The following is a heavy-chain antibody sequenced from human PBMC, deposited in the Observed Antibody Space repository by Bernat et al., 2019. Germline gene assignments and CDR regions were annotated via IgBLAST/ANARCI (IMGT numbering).Heavy chain of an antibody. CDR3: ARDGETYGSGSRPYCYYYGMDV. CDR1: GFTFSSYG. Sequence: QVQLVESGGGVVQPGRSLRLSCAASGFTFSSYGMHWVRQAPGKGLEWVAVIWYDGSNKYYADSVKGRFTISRDNSKNTLYLQMNSLRAEDTAVYYCARDGETYGSGSRPYCYYYGMDVWGQGTTVTVSS. J-gene: IGHJ6*02. CDR2: IWYDGSNK. D-gene: IGHD3-10*01. V-gene: IGHV3-33*01.